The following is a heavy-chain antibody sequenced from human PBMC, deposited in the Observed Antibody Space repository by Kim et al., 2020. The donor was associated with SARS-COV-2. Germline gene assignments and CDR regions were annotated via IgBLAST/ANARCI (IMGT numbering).Heavy chain of an antibody. CDR1: GDSVSSNSAA. CDR2: TYFRSKWYN. CDR3: AIGYSSSWGFDY. Sequence: SQTLSLTCAISGDSVSSNSAAWNWIRQSPSRGLEWLGRTYFRSKWYNDYALSVHSRMTINPDTSKNQFSLQLNSATPEDTAVYYCAIGYSSSWGFDYWGQGTLVTVSS. V-gene: IGHV6-1*01. D-gene: IGHD6-13*01. J-gene: IGHJ4*02.